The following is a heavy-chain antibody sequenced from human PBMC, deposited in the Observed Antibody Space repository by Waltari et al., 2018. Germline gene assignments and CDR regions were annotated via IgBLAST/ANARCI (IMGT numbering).Heavy chain of an antibody. V-gene: IGHV2-5*01. J-gene: IGHJ3*02. D-gene: IGHD2-15*01. CDR2: IYWNDDK. Sequence: QITLKESGPTLVKPTQTRTLTCTFSGFSLSTSGVGVGWIRQPPGKALEWLALIYWNDDKRYSPSLKSRLTITKDTSKNQVVLTMTNMDPVDTATYYCAHLLPPDAFDIWGQGTMVTVSS. CDR1: GFSLSTSGVG. CDR3: AHLLPPDAFDI.